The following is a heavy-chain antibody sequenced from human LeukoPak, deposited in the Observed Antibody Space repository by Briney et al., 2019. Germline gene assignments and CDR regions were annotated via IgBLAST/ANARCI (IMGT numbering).Heavy chain of an antibody. CDR3: ARGGNRVVVAAFDY. D-gene: IGHD2-15*01. Sequence: PGGSLRLSCAASGFTFSSYSMNWVRQAPGKGLEWVSYISSSSSTIYYADSVKGRFTISRDNAKNSLYLQMNSLRAEDTAVYYCARGGNRVVVAAFDYWGQGTLVTVSS. V-gene: IGHV3-48*01. J-gene: IGHJ4*02. CDR1: GFTFSSYS. CDR2: ISSSSSTI.